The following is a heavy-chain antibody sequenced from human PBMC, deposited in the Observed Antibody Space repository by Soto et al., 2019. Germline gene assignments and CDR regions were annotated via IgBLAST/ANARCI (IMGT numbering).Heavy chain of an antibody. CDR2: IIPILGLS. CDR1: GYTFTSYG. D-gene: IGHD5-12*01. Sequence: SVKVSCKASGYTFTSYGISWVRQAPGQGLEWMGRIIPILGLSNYAQQFQGRVTITADKSTSTAYMELSSLRSEDTAVYFCARAGDGYNPFDSWGQGTLVTVSS. J-gene: IGHJ4*02. CDR3: ARAGDGYNPFDS. V-gene: IGHV1-69*04.